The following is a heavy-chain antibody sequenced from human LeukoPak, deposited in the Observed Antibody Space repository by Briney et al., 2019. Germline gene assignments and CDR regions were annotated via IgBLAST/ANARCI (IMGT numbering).Heavy chain of an antibody. V-gene: IGHV4-59*01. CDR3: ASVGDYDSSGYAFDY. J-gene: IGHJ4*02. Sequence: SETLSLTCTVSGGSISSCYWSWIRQPPGKGLEWIGYIYYSGSTNYNPSLKSRVTISVDTSKNQFSLKLSSVTAADTAVYYCASVGDYDSSGYAFDYWGQGTLVTVSS. CDR1: GGSISSCY. CDR2: IYYSGST. D-gene: IGHD3-22*01.